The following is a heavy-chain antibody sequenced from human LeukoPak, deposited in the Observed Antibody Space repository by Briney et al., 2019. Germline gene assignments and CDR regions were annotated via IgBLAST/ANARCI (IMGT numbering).Heavy chain of an antibody. Sequence: SVKVSCKVSGYTLTELSMHWVRQAPGQGLEWMGGIIPIFGTANYAQKFQGRVTITADESTSTAYMELSSLRSEDTAVYYCARGEGVIVVVTPLDYWGQGTLVTVSS. V-gene: IGHV1-69*13. D-gene: IGHD3-22*01. CDR2: IIPIFGTA. CDR1: GYTLTELS. J-gene: IGHJ4*02. CDR3: ARGEGVIVVVTPLDY.